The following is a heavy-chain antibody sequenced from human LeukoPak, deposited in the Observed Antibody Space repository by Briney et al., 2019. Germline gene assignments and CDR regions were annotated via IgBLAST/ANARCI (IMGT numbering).Heavy chain of an antibody. CDR1: GFTFSSYP. D-gene: IGHD2-15*01. J-gene: IGHJ5*02. V-gene: IGHV3-23*01. CDR3: AKTGYCSGGSCYGWFDP. CDR2: ISGCDGST. Sequence: GGSLTLSCAASGFTFSSYPISWVRQAPGKGLEGVSVISGCDGSTYYADSVKGRFTISRDNSKNTLYLQMNSLRAEDTAVYYCAKTGYCSGGSCYGWFDPWGQGTLVTVSS.